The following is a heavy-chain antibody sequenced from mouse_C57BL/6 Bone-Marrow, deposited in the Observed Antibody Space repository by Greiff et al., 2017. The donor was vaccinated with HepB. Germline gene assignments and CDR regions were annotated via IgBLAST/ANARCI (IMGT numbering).Heavy chain of an antibody. J-gene: IGHJ2*01. CDR2: IDPSDSYT. D-gene: IGHD1-1*01. CDR3: AREGGVVAHFDY. Sequence: VQLQQPGAELVMPGASVKLSCKASGYTFTSYWMHWVKQRPGQGLEWIGEIDPSDSYTNYNQKFKGKYTLTVDKSSSTAYMQLSSLTSEDSAVYYCAREGGVVAHFDYWGQGTTLTVSS. CDR1: GYTFTSYW. V-gene: IGHV1-69*01.